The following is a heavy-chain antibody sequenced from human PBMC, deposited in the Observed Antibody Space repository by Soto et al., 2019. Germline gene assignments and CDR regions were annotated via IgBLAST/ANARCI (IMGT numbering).Heavy chain of an antibody. D-gene: IGHD2-2*01. CDR2: LSSGGSYI. V-gene: IGHV3-21*01. CDR3: ATTMRISPAMDV. Sequence: EVQLVESGGGLVKPGGSLRLSCAASRFTFSTYSMNWVRQAPGKGLEWVASLSSGGSYISHADSVKGRFTISRDNAKNSLSLQMHNLRAEDTAVYYCATTMRISPAMDVWGKGTTVTVSS. J-gene: IGHJ6*04. CDR1: RFTFSTYS.